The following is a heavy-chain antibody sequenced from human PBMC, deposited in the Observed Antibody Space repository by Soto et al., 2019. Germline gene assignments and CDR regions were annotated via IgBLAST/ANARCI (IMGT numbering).Heavy chain of an antibody. CDR3: ARDAPPYYDFWSGSSGGYYYGMDV. J-gene: IGHJ6*02. CDR1: GYTFTSYG. V-gene: IGHV1-18*01. D-gene: IGHD3-3*01. Sequence: ASVKVSCKASGYTFTSYGISWVRQAPGQWLEWMGWISAYNGNTNYAQKLQGRVTMTTDTSTSTAYMELRSLRSDDTAVYYCARDAPPYYDFWSGSSGGYYYGMDVWGQGTTVTVSS. CDR2: ISAYNGNT.